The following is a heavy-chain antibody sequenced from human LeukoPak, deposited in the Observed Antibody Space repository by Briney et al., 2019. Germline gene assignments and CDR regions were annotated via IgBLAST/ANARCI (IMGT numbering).Heavy chain of an antibody. CDR3: ATDGNLRYLDWWTGYYFDY. CDR2: FDPEDGET. V-gene: IGHV1-24*01. CDR1: GYTLTELS. Sequence: ASVKVSCKVSGYTLTELSMHWVRQAPGKGLEWMGGFDPEDGETIYAQKFQGRVTMTEDTSTDTAYMELSSLRSEDTAVYYCATDGNLRYLDWWTGYYFDYWGQGTLVTVSS. J-gene: IGHJ4*02. D-gene: IGHD3-9*01.